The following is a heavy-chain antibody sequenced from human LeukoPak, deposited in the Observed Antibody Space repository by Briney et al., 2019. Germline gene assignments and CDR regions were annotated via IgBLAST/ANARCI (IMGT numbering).Heavy chain of an antibody. D-gene: IGHD6-19*01. Sequence: ASVKVSCKASGYTFTGYYMHWVRQAPGQGLEWMGWINPNSGGTNYAQKFQGWVTMTRDTSISTAYMELSRLRSDDTAVYYCARDLGVAGTWDAFDIWGQGTRVTVSS. CDR1: GYTFTGYY. V-gene: IGHV1-2*04. J-gene: IGHJ3*02. CDR2: INPNSGGT. CDR3: ARDLGVAGTWDAFDI.